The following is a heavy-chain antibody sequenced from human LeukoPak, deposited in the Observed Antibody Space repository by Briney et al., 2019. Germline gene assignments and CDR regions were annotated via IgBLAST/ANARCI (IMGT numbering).Heavy chain of an antibody. J-gene: IGHJ3*02. V-gene: IGHV3-21*01. CDR2: ISSSSSYI. D-gene: IGHD1-26*01. Sequence: GGSLRLSCAASGFTFSSYAMNWVRQAPGKGLEWVSSISSSSSYIYYADSVKGRFTISRDNAKNSLYLQMNSLGAEDTAVYYCARDRPAIATPDAFDIWGQGTMVTVSS. CDR3: ARDRPAIATPDAFDI. CDR1: GFTFSSYA.